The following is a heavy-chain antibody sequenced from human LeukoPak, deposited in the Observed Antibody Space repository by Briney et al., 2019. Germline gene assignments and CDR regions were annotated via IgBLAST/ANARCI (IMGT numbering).Heavy chain of an antibody. CDR2: IYYSGST. CDR1: GGSISSSSYY. D-gene: IGHD2-8*01. V-gene: IGHV4-39*01. Sequence: NPSETLSLTCTVSGGSISSSSYYWGWIRQPPGKGLEWIGSIYYSGSTYYNPSLKSRVTISVDTSKNQLSLKLSSVTAADTAVYYCARSSIVLMVYAMLDFDYWGQGTLVTVSS. J-gene: IGHJ4*02. CDR3: ARSSIVLMVYAMLDFDY.